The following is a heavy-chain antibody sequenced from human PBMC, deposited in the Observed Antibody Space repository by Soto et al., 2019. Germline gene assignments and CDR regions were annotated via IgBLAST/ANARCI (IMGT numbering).Heavy chain of an antibody. CDR2: IDPSDSYT. D-gene: IGHD2-2*01. Sequence: PGESLKISCKGSGYSFTSYWISWVRQMPGKGLEWMGRIDPSDSYTNYSPSFQGHVTISADKSISTAYLQWSSLKASDTAMYYCARLPVVPAALGANWFDPWGQGTLVTVSS. CDR3: ARLPVVPAALGANWFDP. CDR1: GYSFTSYW. J-gene: IGHJ5*02. V-gene: IGHV5-10-1*01.